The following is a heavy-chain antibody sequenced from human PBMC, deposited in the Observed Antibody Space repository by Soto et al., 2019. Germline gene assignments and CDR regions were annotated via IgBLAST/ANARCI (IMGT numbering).Heavy chain of an antibody. CDR2: ISYDGSNK. V-gene: IGHV3-30-3*01. CDR3: AFKWLHDAFDI. CDR1: VFTFSSYA. Sequence: VGSLRLSCASSVFTFSSYAMHWVRQSPGKGLEWVAVISYDGSNKYYADSVKGRFTISRDNSKNTLYLQMNSLRAEDTAVYYCAFKWLHDAFDILGQGTMDNVSS. D-gene: IGHD3-22*01. J-gene: IGHJ3*02.